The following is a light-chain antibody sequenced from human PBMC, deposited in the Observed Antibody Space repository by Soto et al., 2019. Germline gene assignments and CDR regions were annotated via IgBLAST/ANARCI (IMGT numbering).Light chain of an antibody. CDR2: YTS. CDR1: QYVGTR. CDR3: HQRQSWPRT. Sequence: EIVLTQSPATLSSSPGETATLSCRTSQYVGTRLAWYQHKPGQAPRLLIYYTSNRATGVPARFSGSGSGTDFTLTISSLAPEDFVIYYCHQRQSWPRTFGQGTKVDIK. V-gene: IGKV3-11*01. J-gene: IGKJ1*01.